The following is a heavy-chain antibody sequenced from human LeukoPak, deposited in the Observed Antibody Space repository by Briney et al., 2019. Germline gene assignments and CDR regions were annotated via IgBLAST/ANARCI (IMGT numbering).Heavy chain of an antibody. CDR3: AKDMGDYYDSSGYYYEYYYYGMDV. CDR1: GFTFSSYA. Sequence: PGGSLRLSCAASGFTFSSYAMSWVRQAPGKGLEWVSAISGSGGSTYYADSVKGRFTISRDNSKNTLYLQMNSLRAEDTAVYYCAKDMGDYYDSSGYYYEYYYYGMDVWGQGTTVTVSS. J-gene: IGHJ6*02. D-gene: IGHD3-22*01. CDR2: ISGSGGST. V-gene: IGHV3-23*01.